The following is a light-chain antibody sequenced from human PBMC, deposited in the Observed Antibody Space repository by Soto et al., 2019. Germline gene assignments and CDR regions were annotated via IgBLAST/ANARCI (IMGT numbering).Light chain of an antibody. V-gene: IGLV1-40*01. CDR3: QSYDSSLSV. CDR1: SSNIGAGYD. J-gene: IGLJ1*01. Sequence: QSVLTQPPSVSGAPGQRVTISCTGSSSNIGAGYDVHWYQQLPGTAPKLLIYGNSNRPSGVPDRFSGSKSGTSASLAITGLQAEDEADYYCQSYDSSLSVFGTGTSSPS. CDR2: GNS.